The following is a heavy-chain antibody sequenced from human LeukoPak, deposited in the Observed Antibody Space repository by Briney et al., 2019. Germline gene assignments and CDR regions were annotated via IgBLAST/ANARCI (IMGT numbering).Heavy chain of an antibody. Sequence: PGGSLRLSCAASGLTFSDYYMSWIRQAPGKGLEWVAYISSSGSTIYYADSVKGRFTISRDNAKNSLYLQMNSLKAEDTAVYYCASSCSGGSCYVGNRYFDYWGQGTLVTVSS. J-gene: IGHJ4*02. D-gene: IGHD2-15*01. CDR2: ISSSGSTI. V-gene: IGHV3-11*01. CDR3: ASSCSGGSCYVGNRYFDY. CDR1: GLTFSDYY.